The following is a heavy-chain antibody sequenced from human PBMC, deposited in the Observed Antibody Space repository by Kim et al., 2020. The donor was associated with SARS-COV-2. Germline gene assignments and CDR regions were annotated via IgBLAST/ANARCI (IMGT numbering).Heavy chain of an antibody. Sequence: GGSLRLSCAASGFTFSRYAMSWVRQAPGKGLDWVSAISGSGGSTYYADSVKGRFTISRDNSKNTLYLQMNSLRAEDTAVYYCAKDSGNDYGDHLDSWGQGTLVTVSS. V-gene: IGHV3-23*01. CDR2: ISGSGGST. CDR3: AKDSGNDYGDHLDS. D-gene: IGHD4-17*01. CDR1: GFTFSRYA. J-gene: IGHJ4*02.